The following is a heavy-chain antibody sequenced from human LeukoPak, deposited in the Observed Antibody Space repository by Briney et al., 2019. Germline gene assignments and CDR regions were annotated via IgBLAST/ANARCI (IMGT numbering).Heavy chain of an antibody. Sequence: ASKTLSLTCAVSGYSISSGYYWGWIRQPPGKGLEWIGSIYHSGSTYYNPSLKSRVTISVDTSKNQFSLKLSSVTAADTTVYYCARHVGNDYGDYPYYFGYWGQGTLVTVSS. CDR3: ARHVGNDYGDYPYYFGY. J-gene: IGHJ4*02. V-gene: IGHV4-38-2*01. D-gene: IGHD4-17*01. CDR2: IYHSGST. CDR1: GYSISSGYY.